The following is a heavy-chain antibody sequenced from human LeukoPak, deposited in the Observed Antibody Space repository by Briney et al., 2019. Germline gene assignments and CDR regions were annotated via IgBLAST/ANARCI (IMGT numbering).Heavy chain of an antibody. CDR3: ASHASPYYDFWSGYSTPTQFDY. D-gene: IGHD3-3*01. V-gene: IGHV4-59*01. J-gene: IGHJ4*02. CDR1: GGSISSYY. CDR2: TYYSGST. Sequence: SETLSLTCTVSGGSISSYYWSWIRQPPGKGLEWIGYTYYSGSTNYNPSLKSRVTISVDTSKNQFSLKLSSVTAADTAVYYCASHASPYYDFWSGYSTPTQFDYWGQGTLVTVSS.